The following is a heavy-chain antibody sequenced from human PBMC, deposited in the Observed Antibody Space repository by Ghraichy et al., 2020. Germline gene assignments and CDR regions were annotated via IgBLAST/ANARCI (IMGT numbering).Heavy chain of an antibody. V-gene: IGHV4-4*02. CDR3: ARGGVDFWSGYYLPPSRGIFDY. CDR2: IYHSGST. Sequence: SQTLSLTCVVSGGSISSSNWWSWVRQPPGKGLEWIGEIYHSGSTNYNPSLKSRVTISVDKSKNQFSLKLSSVTAADTAVYYCARGGVDFWSGYYLPPSRGIFDYWGQGTLVTVSS. D-gene: IGHD3-3*01. J-gene: IGHJ4*02. CDR1: GGSISSSNW.